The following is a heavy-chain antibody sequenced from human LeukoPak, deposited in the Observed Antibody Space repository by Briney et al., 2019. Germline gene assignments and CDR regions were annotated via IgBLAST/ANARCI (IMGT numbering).Heavy chain of an antibody. CDR1: GGSISSGSYY. CDR2: IYTSGST. J-gene: IGHJ4*02. V-gene: IGHV4-61*02. CDR3: ARFGALQIFGVV. D-gene: IGHD3-3*01. Sequence: PSQTLSLTCTVSGGSISSGSYYWSWIRQPAGKGLEWIGRIYTSGSTNYNPSLKSRVTISVDTSKNQFSLKLSSVTAADTAVYYCARFGALQIFGVVWGQGTLVTVSS.